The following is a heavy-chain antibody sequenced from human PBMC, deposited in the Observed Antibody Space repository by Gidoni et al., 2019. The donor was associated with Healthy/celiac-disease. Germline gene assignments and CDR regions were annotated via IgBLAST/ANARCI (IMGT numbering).Heavy chain of an antibody. D-gene: IGHD2-2*01. V-gene: IGHV1-69*12. Sequence: QVQLVQSGAEVKKPGSSVKVSCKASGGTFSSYSISWVRQAPGQGLEWMGGIIPIFGTANYAQKFQGRVTITADESTSPTYCSSTSCFPLFYYYYGMDVWGQGTTVTVSS. CDR3: DV. CDR1: GGTFSSYS. J-gene: IGHJ6*02. CDR2: IIPIFGTA.